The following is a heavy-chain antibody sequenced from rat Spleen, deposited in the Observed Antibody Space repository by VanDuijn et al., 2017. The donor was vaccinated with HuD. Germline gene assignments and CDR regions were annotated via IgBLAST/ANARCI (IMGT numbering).Heavy chain of an antibody. CDR3: VRHGVTMAAIFDY. J-gene: IGHJ2*01. Sequence: EVQLVESGGGLVQPGRSLKLSCAASGFTFSPFAMAWVRQAPKKGLEWVATITSGGSNTYYPDSVKGRFTISRDNAKSTLYLQMDSLRSEDTATYYCVRHGVTMAAIFDYWGQGVMVTVSS. V-gene: IGHV5-7*01. CDR1: GFTFSPFA. D-gene: IGHD1-2*01. CDR2: ITSGGSNT.